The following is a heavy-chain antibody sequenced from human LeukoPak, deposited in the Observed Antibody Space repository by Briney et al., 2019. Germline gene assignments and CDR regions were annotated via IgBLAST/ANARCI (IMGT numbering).Heavy chain of an antibody. CDR2: ISGSGGST. Sequence: ETLSLTCAVSGGSISSSNWWSWVRQAPGKGLEWVSAISGSGGSTYYADSVKGRFTISRDNSKNTLYLQMNSLRAEDTAVYYCAKNGPYDYVWGSYRYFDYWGQGTLSPSPQ. V-gene: IGHV3-23*01. D-gene: IGHD3-16*02. CDR3: AKNGPYDYVWGSYRYFDY. CDR1: GGSISSSN. J-gene: IGHJ4*02.